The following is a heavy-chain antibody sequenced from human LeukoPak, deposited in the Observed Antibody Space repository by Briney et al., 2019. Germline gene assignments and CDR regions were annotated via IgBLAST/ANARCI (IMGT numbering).Heavy chain of an antibody. Sequence: SETLSLTCAVYGGSFSGYYWSWIRQPPGKGLEWIGEINHSGSTNYNPSLKSRVTISVDTSKNQFSLKLSSVTAEDTAVYYCTSGYDLMAFDYWGQGTLVTVSS. CDR1: GGSFSGYY. V-gene: IGHV4-34*01. D-gene: IGHD5-12*01. CDR3: TSGYDLMAFDY. J-gene: IGHJ4*02. CDR2: INHSGST.